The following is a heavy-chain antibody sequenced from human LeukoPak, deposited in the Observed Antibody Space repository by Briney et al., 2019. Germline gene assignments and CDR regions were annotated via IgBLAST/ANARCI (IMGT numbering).Heavy chain of an antibody. V-gene: IGHV1-69*13. CDR1: GGTFSSYA. J-gene: IGHJ5*02. D-gene: IGHD5-12*01. CDR2: IIPIFGTA. CDR3: ASENSGYDFTVDWFDP. Sequence: WASVKVSCKASGGTFSSYAISWVRQAPGRGLEWMGGIIPIFGTANYAQKFQGRVTITADESTSTAYMELSSLRSEDTAVYYCASENSGYDFTVDWFDPWGQGTLVTVSS.